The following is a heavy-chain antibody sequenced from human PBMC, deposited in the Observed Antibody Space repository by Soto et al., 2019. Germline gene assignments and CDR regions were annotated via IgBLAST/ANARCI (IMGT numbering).Heavy chain of an antibody. CDR3: ASLEYYYDSSGYGPGYYYYHGMDV. V-gene: IGHV5-10-1*01. CDR1: GYSFTSYW. D-gene: IGHD3-22*01. Sequence: GESLKISCKGSGYSFTSYWISWVRQMPGKGLERMGTIDPSDSYTNYSPSFQGHVTISADKSISTAYLQWSSLKASDTAMYYCASLEYYYDSSGYGPGYYYYHGMDVWGQGATVTVFS. J-gene: IGHJ6*02. CDR2: IDPSDSYT.